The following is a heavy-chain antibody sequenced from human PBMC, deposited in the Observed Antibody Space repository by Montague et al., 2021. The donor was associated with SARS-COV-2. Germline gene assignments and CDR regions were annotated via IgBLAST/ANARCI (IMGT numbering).Heavy chain of an antibody. J-gene: IGHJ4*02. Sequence: SETLSLTCAVSGGSSKWWSWVRQPPGKGLEWIGEIYHSGSTNYNPSPKSRVTISVDKSKNQFSLKLSSVTAADTAVYYCARMYYHILTGYYYLDYWGQGTLVTVSS. CDR2: IYHSGST. V-gene: IGHV4-4*02. CDR1: GGSSKW. CDR3: ARMYYHILTGYYYLDY. D-gene: IGHD3-9*01.